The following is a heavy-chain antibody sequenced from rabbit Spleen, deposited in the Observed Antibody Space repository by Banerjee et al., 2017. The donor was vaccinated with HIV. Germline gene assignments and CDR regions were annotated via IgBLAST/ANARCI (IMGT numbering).Heavy chain of an antibody. J-gene: IGHJ4*01. V-gene: IGHV1S40*01. CDR2: IYGDSSGST. CDR1: GFSFSNSYY. CDR3: ARGSATMTMVITGYYLNL. Sequence: QSLEESGGDLVKPGASLTLTCTASGFSFSNSYYMCWVRQAPGKGLECIACIYGDSSGSTWYASWAKGRFTISKTSSTTVTLQMTSVTAAGTATYFCARGSATMTMVITGYYLNLWGPGTLVTVS. D-gene: IGHD2-1*01.